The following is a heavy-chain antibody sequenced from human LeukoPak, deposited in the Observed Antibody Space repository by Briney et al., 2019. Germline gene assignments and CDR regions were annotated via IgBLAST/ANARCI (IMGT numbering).Heavy chain of an antibody. Sequence: ASVTVSFTSSGYTXTFYYMHWVRQAPGQGLEWMGWINLNSGGTNYAQKFQGRVTMTRATSISKASMELSRLRSDDTAVYYCARGPDSSGYYPFDYWGQGTLVTVSS. D-gene: IGHD3-22*01. J-gene: IGHJ4*02. CDR1: GYTXTFYY. V-gene: IGHV1-2*02. CDR2: INLNSGGT. CDR3: ARGPDSSGYYPFDY.